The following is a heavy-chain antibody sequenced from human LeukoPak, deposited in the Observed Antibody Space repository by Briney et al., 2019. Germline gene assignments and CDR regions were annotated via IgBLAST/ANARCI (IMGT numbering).Heavy chain of an antibody. CDR2: IIPIFGTA. J-gene: IGHJ4*02. CDR3: ASHPAPTYYYDSSGYSPFDY. Sequence: SVKVSCKASGGTFSSYAVSWVRQAPGQGLEWMGGIIPIFGTANYAQKFQGRVTITADESTSTAYMELSSLRSEDTAVYYCASHPAPTYYYDSSGYSPFDYWGQGTLVTVSS. D-gene: IGHD3-22*01. V-gene: IGHV1-69*13. CDR1: GGTFSSYA.